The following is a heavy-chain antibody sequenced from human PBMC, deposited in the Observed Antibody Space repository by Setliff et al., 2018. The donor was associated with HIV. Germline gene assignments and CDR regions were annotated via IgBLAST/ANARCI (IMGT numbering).Heavy chain of an antibody. CDR3: ARDNMVQPFLYDSSAYYYHDAFHI. Sequence: LRLSCAASGFTSHDYEMNWVRQAPEKGPERLSFIASTSSSTYYAAYVKGRFTISRDNAKNSLSLEMTSLTAEDTAAYYCARDNMVQPFLYDSSAYYYHDAFHIWGQGTMVTVSS. V-gene: IGHV3-48*03. CDR2: IASTSSST. J-gene: IGHJ3*02. D-gene: IGHD3-22*01. CDR1: GFTSHDYE.